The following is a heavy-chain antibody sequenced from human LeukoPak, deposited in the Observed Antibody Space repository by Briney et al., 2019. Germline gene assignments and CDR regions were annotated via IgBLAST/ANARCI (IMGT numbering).Heavy chain of an antibody. Sequence: ASVKVSCKASGYTFTSYGISWVRQATGQGLEWMGWISAYNGNTNYAQKLQGRVTMTTDTSTSTAYMELRSLRSDDTAVYYCARVPMVRGVMRTVNYFDYWGQGTLVTVSS. J-gene: IGHJ4*02. D-gene: IGHD3-10*01. CDR1: GYTFTSYG. CDR3: ARVPMVRGVMRTVNYFDY. V-gene: IGHV1-18*01. CDR2: ISAYNGNT.